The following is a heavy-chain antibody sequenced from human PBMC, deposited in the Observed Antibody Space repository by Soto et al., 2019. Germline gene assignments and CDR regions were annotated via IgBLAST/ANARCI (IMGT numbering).Heavy chain of an antibody. V-gene: IGHV3-30-3*01. D-gene: IGHD3-10*01. Sequence: PGGSLRLSCAASGFTFSSYAMHWVRQAPGKGLEWVAVISYDGSNKYYADSVKGRFTISRDNSKNTLYLQMNSLRSEDTAVYYCASMVRGVTSYADYYYGMDVWGQGTTVTVSS. J-gene: IGHJ6*02. CDR1: GFTFSSYA. CDR2: ISYDGSNK. CDR3: ASMVRGVTSYADYYYGMDV.